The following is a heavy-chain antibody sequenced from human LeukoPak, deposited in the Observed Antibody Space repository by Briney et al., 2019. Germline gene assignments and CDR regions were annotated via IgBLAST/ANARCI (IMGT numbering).Heavy chain of an antibody. CDR1: GFTFSSYA. J-gene: IGHJ5*02. CDR2: ISGSGGST. V-gene: IGHV3-23*01. CDR3: AKDREYQLLPGNWFDP. D-gene: IGHD2-2*01. Sequence: GGSLRLSCAASGFTFSSYAMTWVRQAPGKGLEWVSAISGSGGSTYYADSVKGRFTISRDNSKNTLYLQMNSLRAEDTAVYYCAKDREYQLLPGNWFDPWGQGTLVTVSS.